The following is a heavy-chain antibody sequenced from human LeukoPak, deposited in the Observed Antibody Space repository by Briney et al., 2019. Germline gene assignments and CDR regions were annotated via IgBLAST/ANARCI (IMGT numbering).Heavy chain of an antibody. CDR2: VSTYNGDT. D-gene: IGHD1-14*01. V-gene: IGHV1-18*01. Sequence: ASVKVPCKASGYTFTDFGFIWVRQAPGQGLERMGWVSTYNGDTDYAKKFQDRVTMTTESSTQTTFMELRNLRSDDTAVYYCARAESMALYFLYWGQGTLVSVSS. CDR3: ARAESMALYFLY. CDR1: GYTFTDFG. J-gene: IGHJ1*01.